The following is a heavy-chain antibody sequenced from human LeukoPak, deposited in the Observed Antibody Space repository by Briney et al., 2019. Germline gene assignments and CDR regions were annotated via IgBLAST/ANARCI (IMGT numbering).Heavy chain of an antibody. J-gene: IGHJ4*02. D-gene: IGHD3-9*01. CDR3: AKEGDYDILTGYLRGIDY. CDR2: ISGSGGST. CDR1: GFGFSDCY. Sequence: PGGSLRLSCVVPGFGFSDCYMTWIRLTPGKGLEWVSAISGSGGSTYYADSVKGRFTISRDNSKNTLYLQMNSLRAEDTAVYYCAKEGDYDILTGYLRGIDYWGQGTLVTVSS. V-gene: IGHV3-23*01.